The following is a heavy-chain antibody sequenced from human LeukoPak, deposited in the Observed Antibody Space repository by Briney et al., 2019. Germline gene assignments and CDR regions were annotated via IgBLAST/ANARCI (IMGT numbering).Heavy chain of an antibody. D-gene: IGHD3-22*01. J-gene: IGHJ4*02. Sequence: GASVKVSCKASGYTFTDYYIHWVRQAPGQGLEWMGLINPSGGATSFAQKFRGRVTMTRDMSTGTVFMELSSLRSDDTAVYFCARNYYDTAGHFGYWGQGTLVTVSS. V-gene: IGHV1-46*01. CDR2: INPSGGAT. CDR1: GYTFTDYY. CDR3: ARNYYDTAGHFGY.